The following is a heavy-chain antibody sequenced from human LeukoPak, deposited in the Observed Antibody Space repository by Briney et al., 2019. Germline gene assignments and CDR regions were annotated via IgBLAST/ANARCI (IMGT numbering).Heavy chain of an antibody. CDR2: IYHSGST. V-gene: IGHV4-38-2*02. CDR1: GFTFSSYG. D-gene: IGHD1-26*01. Sequence: GSLRLSCAASGFTFSSYGMSWVRQAPGKGLEWFGIIYHSGSTYYNPSLKSRVTISVDTSKNQFSLKLSSVTAADTAVYYCAREGVGATSFYFDYWGQGTLATVSS. CDR3: AREGVGATSFYFDY. J-gene: IGHJ4*02.